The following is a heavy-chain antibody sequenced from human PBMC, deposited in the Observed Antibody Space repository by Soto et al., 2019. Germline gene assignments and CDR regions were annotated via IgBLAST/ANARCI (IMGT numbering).Heavy chain of an antibody. D-gene: IGHD2-2*02. CDR2: IIPISDTA. CDR3: ATLVPAPIKLFPRLGWFDP. J-gene: IGHJ5*02. Sequence: QVQLVQSGAEVKKPGSSVKVSCKASGGTFSSETITWVRQAPGKGLGGMGGIIPISDTANYAQNFRGRVTITADESTPTVYLELSSLRSEDTAVYYCATLVPAPIKLFPRLGWFDPWGQGTLVTVSS. CDR1: GGTFSSET. V-gene: IGHV1-69*01.